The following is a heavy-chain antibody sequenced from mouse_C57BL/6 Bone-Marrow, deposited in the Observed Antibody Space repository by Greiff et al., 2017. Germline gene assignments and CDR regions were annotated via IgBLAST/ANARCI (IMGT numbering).Heavy chain of an antibody. V-gene: IGHV1-81*01. CDR3: ARHDGYYANFDY. CDR2: IHPNSGST. Sequence: QVQLQQSGAELARPGASVKLSCKASGYTFTSYGISWVKQRTGQGLGWIGMIHPNSGSTNYNEKFKSKATLTVDKSSSTAYMQLSSLTSEDSAVYYCARHDGYYANFDYWGQGTTLTVSS. J-gene: IGHJ2*01. CDR1: GYTFTSYG. D-gene: IGHD2-3*01.